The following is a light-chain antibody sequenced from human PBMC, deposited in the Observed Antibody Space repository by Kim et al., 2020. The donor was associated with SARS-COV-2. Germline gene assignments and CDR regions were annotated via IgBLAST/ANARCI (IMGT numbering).Light chain of an antibody. Sequence: QTVVTQEPSFSVSPGGTITLTCGLNSGSVSTSYYPTWYQQTPGQTPRTLIYSRNIRSSGVPDRFSGSILGNKAALTITGAQADDEADYYCVLYMGSGIWVFGGGTQLTVL. CDR2: SRN. J-gene: IGLJ3*02. CDR1: SGSVSTSYY. V-gene: IGLV8-61*01. CDR3: VLYMGSGIWV.